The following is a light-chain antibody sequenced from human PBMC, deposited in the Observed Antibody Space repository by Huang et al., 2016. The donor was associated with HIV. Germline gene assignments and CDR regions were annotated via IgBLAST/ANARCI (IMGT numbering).Light chain of an antibody. CDR1: QSVYSD. Sequence: EIVMTQSPATLSVSPGETVTLSCRASQSVYSDLAWYRQTPGQSPSLLIYRASIRASGIPARFSGSGSGTEFTLTISSLQSEDFAVYYCQQYENWPRTFGQGTKVEIK. V-gene: IGKV3-15*01. CDR2: RAS. J-gene: IGKJ1*01. CDR3: QQYENWPRT.